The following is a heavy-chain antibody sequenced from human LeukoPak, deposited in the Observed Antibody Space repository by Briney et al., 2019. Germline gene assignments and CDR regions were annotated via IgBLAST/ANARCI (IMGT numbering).Heavy chain of an antibody. CDR1: GFTFNSYA. J-gene: IGHJ4*02. V-gene: IGHV3-23*01. Sequence: PGGSLRLSCAASGFTFNSYAMSWVRQAPGKGLEWVSSISGPGGTTYYAESVKGRFTISRDNSKNTLYLQMSGLRAEDMAVYYCAKEYSGSFSPFPSYFDYWGQGTLVTVSS. D-gene: IGHD1-26*01. CDR2: ISGPGGTT. CDR3: AKEYSGSFSPFPSYFDY.